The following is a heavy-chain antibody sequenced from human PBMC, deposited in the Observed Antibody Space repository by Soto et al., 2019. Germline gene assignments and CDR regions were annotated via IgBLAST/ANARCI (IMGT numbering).Heavy chain of an antibody. D-gene: IGHD6-19*01. Sequence: QVQLVQSGAEEKKPGASVKVSCKASGYTFTGYAMHWVRQAPGQRLEWMGWINAGNGNTKYSQKFQGRVTITRDTSAGTADMELSSLRSEDTAGYYCARAVAVAADSDSWGQGTLVTVSS. CDR3: ARAVAVAADSDS. CDR1: GYTFTGYA. J-gene: IGHJ4*02. CDR2: INAGNGNT. V-gene: IGHV1-3*05.